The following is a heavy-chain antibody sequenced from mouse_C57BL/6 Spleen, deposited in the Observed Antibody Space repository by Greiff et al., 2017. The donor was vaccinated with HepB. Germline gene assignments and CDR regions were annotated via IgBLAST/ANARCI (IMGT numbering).Heavy chain of an antibody. CDR2: IYPGDGDT. D-gene: IGHD2-4*01. CDR1: GYAFSSSW. V-gene: IGHV1-82*01. J-gene: IGHJ4*01. Sequence: VKLVESGPELVKPGASVKISCKASGYAFSSSWMNWVKQRPGKGLEWIGRIYPGDGDTNYNGKFKGKATLTADKSSSTAYMQLSSLTSEDSAVYFCARIYYDPYYYAMDYWGQGTSVTVSS. CDR3: ARIYYDPYYYAMDY.